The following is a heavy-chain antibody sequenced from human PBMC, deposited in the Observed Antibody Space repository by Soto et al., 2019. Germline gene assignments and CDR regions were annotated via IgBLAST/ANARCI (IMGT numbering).Heavy chain of an antibody. J-gene: IGHJ6*02. CDR3: ARRRTSYGMDV. CDR2: IYYSGDT. Sequence: LSLTCTVSGGSISSTSYYWGWIRQPPGKGLEWIGSIYYSGDTYYNPSLKSRVTISVDTSKNQFSLKLSSVTAADTALYYCARRRTSYGMDVWGQGTTVTVSS. CDR1: GGSISSTSYY. V-gene: IGHV4-39*01.